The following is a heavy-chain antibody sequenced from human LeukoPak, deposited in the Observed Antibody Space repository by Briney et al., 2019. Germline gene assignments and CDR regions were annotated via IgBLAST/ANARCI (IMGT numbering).Heavy chain of an antibody. CDR2: IYYSGST. V-gene: IGHV4-59*01. Sequence: PSETLSLTCTVSGGSISSFNWSWISQPPGKGLEWIGYIYYSGSTNYNPSLKSRVTISVDTSKNQFSLKLSSVTAADTAVYYCARDRIAVAAIPMGVWGKGTTVTVSS. J-gene: IGHJ6*03. CDR1: GGSISSFN. D-gene: IGHD6-19*01. CDR3: ARDRIAVAAIPMGV.